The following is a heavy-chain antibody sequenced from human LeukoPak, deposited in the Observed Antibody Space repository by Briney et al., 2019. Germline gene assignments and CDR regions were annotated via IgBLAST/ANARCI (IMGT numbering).Heavy chain of an antibody. CDR2: IYYSGST. CDR1: GGSISSYY. Sequence: SETLSLTCTVSGGSISSYYWSWIRQPPGKGLEWIGSIYYSGSTNYNPSLKSRVTISVDASKNQFSLNLTSVTAADTAVYYCARADYGGNSAAFNIWGQGTMVTVSS. D-gene: IGHD4-23*01. CDR3: ARADYGGNSAAFNI. J-gene: IGHJ3*02. V-gene: IGHV4-59*01.